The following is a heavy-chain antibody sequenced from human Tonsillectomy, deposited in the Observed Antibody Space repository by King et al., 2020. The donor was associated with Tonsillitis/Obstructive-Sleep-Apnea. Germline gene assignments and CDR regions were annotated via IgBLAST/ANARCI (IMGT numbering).Heavy chain of an antibody. CDR3: ARDFQRPTTMRGYFDY. V-gene: IGHV3-30*04. CDR1: GFTFSSYA. Sequence: VQLVESGGGVVQPGRSLRLSCAASGFTFSSYAMHWVRQAPGKGLEWVAVISYDGSNKYYADSVKGRFTISRDNSKNTPYLQMNSLRAEDTAVYYCARDFQRPTTMRGYFDYWGQGTLVTVSS. D-gene: IGHD6-25*01. CDR2: ISYDGSNK. J-gene: IGHJ4*02.